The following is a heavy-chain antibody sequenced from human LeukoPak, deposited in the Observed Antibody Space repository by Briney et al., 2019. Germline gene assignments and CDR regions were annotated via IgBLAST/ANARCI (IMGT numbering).Heavy chain of an antibody. D-gene: IGHD3-10*01. CDR3: ASEPLTGNAFDI. V-gene: IGHV1-2*02. CDR2: INPNSGGT. CDR1: GYTFTGYY. J-gene: IGHJ3*02. Sequence: ASVKVSCKASGYTFTGYYMHWVRQAPGQGLEWMGWINPNSGGTNNAQKFQGRVTMTRDTSISTAYMELSRLRSDDTAVYYCASEPLTGNAFDIWGQGTMVTVSS.